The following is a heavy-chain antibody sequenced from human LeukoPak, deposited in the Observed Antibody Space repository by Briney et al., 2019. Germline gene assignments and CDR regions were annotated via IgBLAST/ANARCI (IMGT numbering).Heavy chain of an antibody. CDR3: ASHYYDSSEIDY. Sequence: SQTLSLTCTVSGGSISSGSYYWSWIRQPAGKGLEWIGRIYTGGSTNYNPSLKSRVTISVDTSKNQFSLKLSSVTAADTAVYYCASHYYDSSEIDYWGQGTLVTVSS. J-gene: IGHJ4*02. D-gene: IGHD3-22*01. V-gene: IGHV4-61*02. CDR2: IYTGGST. CDR1: GGSISSGSYY.